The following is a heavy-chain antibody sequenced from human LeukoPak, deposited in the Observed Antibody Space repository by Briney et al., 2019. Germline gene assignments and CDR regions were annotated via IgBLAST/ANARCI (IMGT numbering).Heavy chain of an antibody. CDR3: AKDFYDNSGSRYDY. D-gene: IGHD3-22*01. Sequence: PGGSLRLSCTASGLAFSSYAMSWVRQAPGVGLEWVSAIDGGGGSTWHADSVKGRFIISRDNSKNTLYMQMNSLRAEDTAVYYCAKDFYDNSGSRYDYWGQGTLVTVSS. V-gene: IGHV3-23*01. J-gene: IGHJ4*02. CDR1: GLAFSSYA. CDR2: IDGGGGST.